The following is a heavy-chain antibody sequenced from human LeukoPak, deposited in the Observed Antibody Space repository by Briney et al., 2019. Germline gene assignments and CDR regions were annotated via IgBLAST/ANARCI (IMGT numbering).Heavy chain of an antibody. CDR2: INSLGGST. V-gene: IGHV3-23*01. CDR1: GFTFSNYA. J-gene: IGHJ4*02. CDR3: ARDRHKYNYDSGGYPPY. D-gene: IGHD3-22*01. Sequence: PGGSLRLSCAASGFTFSNYAMSWVRQAPGKGLEWVSPINSLGGSTYYADSVKGRFTISRDNAKNSLYLQMNTLRAEDTAVYYCARDRHKYNYDSGGYPPYWGQGTLVTVSS.